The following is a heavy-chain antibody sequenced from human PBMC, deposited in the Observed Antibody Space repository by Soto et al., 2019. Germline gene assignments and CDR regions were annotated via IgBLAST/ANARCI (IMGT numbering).Heavy chain of an antibody. CDR3: AREDDGGDRDYYGLDV. D-gene: IGHD2-21*02. CDR1: GGSISFDHYH. J-gene: IGHJ6*02. V-gene: IGHV4-30-4*01. Sequence: QVQLQQSGPGLVKPSQTLSLTCTVSGGSISFDHYHWTWIRQPPGKGLEWIGYVHYSGSVLYNPSLQSRVSISVDTSKYRFSLKLSSVTAADTAVYFCAREDDGGDRDYYGLDVWGQGTTVTVSS. CDR2: VHYSGSV.